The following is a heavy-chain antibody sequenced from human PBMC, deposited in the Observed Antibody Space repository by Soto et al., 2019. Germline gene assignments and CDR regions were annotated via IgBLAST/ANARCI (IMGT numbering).Heavy chain of an antibody. CDR2: IYSGGDT. CDR1: GFAVSANY. V-gene: IGHV3-66*01. D-gene: IGHD4-17*01. J-gene: IGHJ4*02. CDR3: ATRMTTAPY. Sequence: EAHLVESGGGLVQPGGSLRLSCAASGFAVSANYLSWVRQAPGKGLEWVSLIYSGGDTDYADSVRGRFTISRDNSKNTLYLQMNSLKAEDTAVYYCATRMTTAPYCGQGALVNVSS.